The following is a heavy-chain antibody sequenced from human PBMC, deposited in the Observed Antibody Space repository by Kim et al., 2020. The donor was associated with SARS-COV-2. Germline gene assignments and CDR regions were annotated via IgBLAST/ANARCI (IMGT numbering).Heavy chain of an antibody. CDR2: ISSSSSYI. J-gene: IGHJ5*02. D-gene: IGHD3-10*01. V-gene: IGHV3-21*01. CDR1: GFTFSSYS. CDR3: ARDYGSGNWFDP. Sequence: GGSLRLSCAASGFTFSSYSMNWVRQAPGKGLEWVSSISSSSSYIYYADSVKGRFTISRDNAKNSLYLQMNSLRAEDTAVYYCARDYGSGNWFDPWGQGTLVTVSS.